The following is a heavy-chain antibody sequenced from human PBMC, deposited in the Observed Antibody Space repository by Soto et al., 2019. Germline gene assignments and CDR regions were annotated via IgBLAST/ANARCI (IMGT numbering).Heavy chain of an antibody. CDR3: ARLMVGRAVVTLYYDAFDI. CDR2: IYYSGST. V-gene: IGHV4-59*08. CDR1: GGSISSYY. D-gene: IGHD2-8*01. Sequence: SETLSLTCTVSGGSISSYYWSWIRQPPGKGLEWIGYIYYSGSTNYNPSLKSRVTISVDTSKNQFSLKLSSVTAADTAVYYCARLMVGRAVVTLYYDAFDIWGQGTMVTVSS. J-gene: IGHJ3*02.